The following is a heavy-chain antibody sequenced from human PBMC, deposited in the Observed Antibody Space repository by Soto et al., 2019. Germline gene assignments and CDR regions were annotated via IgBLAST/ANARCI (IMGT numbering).Heavy chain of an antibody. CDR1: GFTFRSYA. V-gene: IGHV3-23*01. CDR3: AKAGLFTMIAPFDI. CDR2: ISGSGGST. D-gene: IGHD3-22*01. J-gene: IGHJ3*02. Sequence: GGSLRLSCPASGFTFRSYAMSWVRQAPGKGLEWVSSISGSGGSTYYADSVKGRFTISRDNSKNRLYLQMNSLRAEDTAVYYCAKAGLFTMIAPFDIWGQGTMVTVSS.